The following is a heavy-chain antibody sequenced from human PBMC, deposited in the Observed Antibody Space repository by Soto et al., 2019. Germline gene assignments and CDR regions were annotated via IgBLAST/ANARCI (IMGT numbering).Heavy chain of an antibody. J-gene: IGHJ4*02. Sequence: QVQLVESGGGVVQPGRSLRLSCAASGFTFSSYAMHWVRQAPGKGLEWVAVISYDGSNKYYADSVKGRFTISRDNSKNTLYLQMNSLRAEDTAVYYCARRPGVADLYYFDYWGQGTLVTVSS. CDR1: GFTFSSYA. CDR2: ISYDGSNK. D-gene: IGHD6-19*01. CDR3: ARRPGVADLYYFDY. V-gene: IGHV3-30-3*01.